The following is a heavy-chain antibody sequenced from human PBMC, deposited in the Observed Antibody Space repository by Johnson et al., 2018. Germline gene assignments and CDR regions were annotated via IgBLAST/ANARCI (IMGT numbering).Heavy chain of an antibody. CDR1: GITFSSYW. CDR2: INSDGGST. J-gene: IGHJ6*03. V-gene: IGHV3-74*01. CDR3: VRHSDPYYYYYMDV. D-gene: IGHD6-13*01. Sequence: VQLQESGGGLVQPGGSLRLSCAASGITFSSYWMHWVRQVPGKGLVWVSRINSDGGSTRYADPGKGRFTISRDNAKNTLYLQMNSLLVEDTAMYYCVRHSDPYYYYYMDVWGKGTTVTVSS.